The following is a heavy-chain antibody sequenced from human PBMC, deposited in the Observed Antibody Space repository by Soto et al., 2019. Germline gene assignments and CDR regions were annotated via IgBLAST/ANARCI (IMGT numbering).Heavy chain of an antibody. D-gene: IGHD6-6*01. Sequence: SQTLSLTCAVYGGSFSGYYWSWIRQPPGKGLEWIGEINHSGSTNYNPSLKSRVTISVDTSKNQFSLKLSSVTAADTAVYYCARGDSSSPPYYYYGMDVWGQGTTVTVSS. J-gene: IGHJ6*02. V-gene: IGHV4-34*01. CDR1: GGSFSGYY. CDR2: INHSGST. CDR3: ARGDSSSPPYYYYGMDV.